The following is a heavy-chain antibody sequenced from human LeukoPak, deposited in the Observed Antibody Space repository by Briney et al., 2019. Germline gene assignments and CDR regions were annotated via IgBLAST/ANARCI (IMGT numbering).Heavy chain of an antibody. J-gene: IGHJ6*03. Sequence: GGSLRLSCAASGFTFSSYGMHWVRQAPGKGLEWVAVISYDGSNKYYADSVKGRFTISRDNSKNTLYLQMNSLRAEDTAVYYCAKGFKVNYYYYYMDVWGKGTTVTISS. D-gene: IGHD2-21*01. CDR2: ISYDGSNK. CDR1: GFTFSSYG. V-gene: IGHV3-30*18. CDR3: AKGFKVNYYYYYMDV.